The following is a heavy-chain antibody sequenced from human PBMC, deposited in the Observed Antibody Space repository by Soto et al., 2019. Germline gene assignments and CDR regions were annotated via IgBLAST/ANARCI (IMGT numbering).Heavy chain of an antibody. CDR1: GGTFRTSA. Sequence: QVQLEQSGAEVKKPGSSVKVSCKASGGTFRTSAISWVRQAPGQGLEWMGGIMPIFRTPDYAQKFQGRVTITADESTSTAYMELSGLRSDDTAVYYCARDKDRQQLGGNYDYRLDVWGQGTTVTVSS. J-gene: IGHJ6*02. D-gene: IGHD3-3*02. CDR3: ARDKDRQQLGGNYDYRLDV. V-gene: IGHV1-69*13. CDR2: IMPIFRTP.